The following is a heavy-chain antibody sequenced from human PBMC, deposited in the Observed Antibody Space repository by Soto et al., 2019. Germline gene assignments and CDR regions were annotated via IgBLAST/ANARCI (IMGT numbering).Heavy chain of an antibody. J-gene: IGHJ4*02. CDR2: ISAANGNT. Sequence: QVQLVQSGAEVKRPGASVKVSCKASGYTFNRYGIGWLRQAPGEGLEWMGWISAANGNTNYAQKFQGRVTMTTDTSTSTAYMDVRSLRSDDTALYSCARILWFGEPVPDYWGQGTLVTVSS. CDR1: GYTFNRYG. V-gene: IGHV1-18*01. D-gene: IGHD3-10*01. CDR3: ARILWFGEPVPDY.